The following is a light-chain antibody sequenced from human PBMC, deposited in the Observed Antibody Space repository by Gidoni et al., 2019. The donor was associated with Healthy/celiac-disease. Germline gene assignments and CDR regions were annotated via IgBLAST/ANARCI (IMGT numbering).Light chain of an antibody. CDR1: QSVSSSY. CDR2: GAS. CDR3: QQYGSSLYT. Sequence: EIVLTQSPGTLSLSTGERATLSCRASQSVSSSYLAWYQQKPGQAPRLLIYGASSRATGIPDRFSGSWSGTDFTLTISRLDPEDFAVYYCQQYGSSLYTFGQGTKLEIK. V-gene: IGKV3-20*01. J-gene: IGKJ2*01.